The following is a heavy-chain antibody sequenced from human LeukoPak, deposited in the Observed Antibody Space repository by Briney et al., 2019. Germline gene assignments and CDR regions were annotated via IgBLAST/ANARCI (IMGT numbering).Heavy chain of an antibody. CDR2: IKQDGSER. D-gene: IGHD5-12*01. CDR1: GFTFSSYW. J-gene: IGHJ4*02. CDR3: ATGAGYGY. Sequence: GGSLRLSCAASGFTFSSYWMTWVRQAPGKGLEWVANIKQDGSERNYVDSVKGRFTISRDNAKNSLYLQMNTLRDEDTAVYYCATGAGYGYWGQGTLVTVSS. V-gene: IGHV3-7*03.